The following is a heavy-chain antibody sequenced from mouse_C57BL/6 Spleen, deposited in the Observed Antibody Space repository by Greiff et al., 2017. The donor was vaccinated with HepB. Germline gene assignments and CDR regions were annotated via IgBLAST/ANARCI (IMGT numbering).Heavy chain of an antibody. Sequence: QVQLQQSGAELVKPGASVKISCKASGYAFSSYWMNWVKQRPGKGLEWIGQIYPGDGDTNYNGKFKGKATLTADKSSSTAYMQLSSLTSEDSAVYFCARDWDEIAMDYWGQGTSVTVSS. D-gene: IGHD4-1*01. CDR1: GYAFSSYW. CDR3: ARDWDEIAMDY. CDR2: IYPGDGDT. V-gene: IGHV1-80*01. J-gene: IGHJ4*01.